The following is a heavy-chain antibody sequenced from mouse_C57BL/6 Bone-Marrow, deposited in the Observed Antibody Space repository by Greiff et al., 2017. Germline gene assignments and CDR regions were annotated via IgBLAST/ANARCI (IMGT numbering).Heavy chain of an antibody. Sequence: EVQLQESGPGLVKPSQSLSLTCSVTGYSITSGYYWNWIRQFPGNKLEWMGYISYDGSNNYNPSLKNRISITRDTSKNQFFLKLNSVTTEDTATYYCARDGWNYLRYAMDYWGQGTSVTVSS. V-gene: IGHV3-6*01. D-gene: IGHD5-5*01. CDR1: GYSITSGYY. J-gene: IGHJ4*01. CDR2: ISYDGSN. CDR3: ARDGWNYLRYAMDY.